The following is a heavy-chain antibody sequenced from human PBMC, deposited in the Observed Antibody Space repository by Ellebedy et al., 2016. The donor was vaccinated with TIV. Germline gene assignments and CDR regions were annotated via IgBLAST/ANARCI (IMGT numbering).Heavy chain of an antibody. CDR1: GYTFTVYY. Sequence: ASVKVSXXASGYTFTVYYIHWVRQAPGQGLEWMGWINPNTGGTNYAEKFQGRVTMARDTSITTAYMELRRLRSDDTAVYYCARVDGYYFDYWGQGTLVTVSS. D-gene: IGHD3/OR15-3a*01. CDR3: ARVDGYYFDY. J-gene: IGHJ4*02. V-gene: IGHV1-2*02. CDR2: INPNTGGT.